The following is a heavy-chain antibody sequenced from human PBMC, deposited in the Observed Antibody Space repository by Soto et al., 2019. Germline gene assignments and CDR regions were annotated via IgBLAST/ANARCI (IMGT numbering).Heavy chain of an antibody. V-gene: IGHV3-48*02. J-gene: IGHJ4*02. Sequence: GVSLSLSCSASGVPFSSYSMNWVRPAPGKGLEWVSYISSSSSTIYYADSVKGRFTISRDNAKNSLYLQMNSLRDEDTAVYDCARDHRSGYARYFDYWGQGTLVTVSA. CDR3: ARDHRSGYARYFDY. CDR1: GVPFSSYS. CDR2: ISSSSSTI. D-gene: IGHD5-12*01.